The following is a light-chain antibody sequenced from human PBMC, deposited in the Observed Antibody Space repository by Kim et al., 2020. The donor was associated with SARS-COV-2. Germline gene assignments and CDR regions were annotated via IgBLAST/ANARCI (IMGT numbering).Light chain of an antibody. CDR2: DAS. V-gene: IGKV1-33*01. Sequence: DIQMTQSPSSLSASVGDRVTITCQADQDITKFLRWYQQMPGRAPKVLIYDASKLERGVPLRFSGSGSARLFTLTIGSLQPEDAATYYCQQYDSVPYTFGQGTKLEI. J-gene: IGKJ2*01. CDR1: QDITKF. CDR3: QQYDSVPYT.